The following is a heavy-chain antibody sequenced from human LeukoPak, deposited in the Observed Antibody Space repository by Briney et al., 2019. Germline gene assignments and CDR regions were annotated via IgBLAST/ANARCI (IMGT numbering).Heavy chain of an antibody. V-gene: IGHV1-2*02. CDR1: GYTFTGHY. Sequence: ASVKVSCKASGYTFTGHYMHWVRQAPGQGLEWMGWIDPNSGGTHYAQKFQGRVTMTRDTSINTAYMELSRLRSDDTAVYYCAREVRYDSASSYFDYRGQGTLVTVSS. CDR2: IDPNSGGT. J-gene: IGHJ4*02. D-gene: IGHD3-10*01. CDR3: AREVRYDSASSYFDY.